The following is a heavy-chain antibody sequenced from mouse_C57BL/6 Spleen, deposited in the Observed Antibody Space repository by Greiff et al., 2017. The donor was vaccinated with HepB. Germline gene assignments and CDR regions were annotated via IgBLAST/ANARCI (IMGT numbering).Heavy chain of an antibody. CDR1: GYTFTGYW. J-gene: IGHJ1*03. V-gene: IGHV1-9*01. CDR3: ARSRITTVVPYVGYFDV. Sequence: QVQLQQSGAELMKPGASVKLSCKATGYTFTGYWIEWVKQRPGHGLEWIGEILPGSGSTNYNEKFKGKATFTADTSSNTAYMQLSSLTTEDSAIYYCARSRITTVVPYVGYFDVWGTGTTVTVSS. D-gene: IGHD1-1*01. CDR2: ILPGSGST.